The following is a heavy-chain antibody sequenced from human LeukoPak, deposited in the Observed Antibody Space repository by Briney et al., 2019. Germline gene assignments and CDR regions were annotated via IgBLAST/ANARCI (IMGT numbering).Heavy chain of an antibody. CDR2: ISGSGGST. Sequence: GGSLRLXCAASGFTYSSYAMSWVRRAPGKGLESVSAISGSGGSTYYADSVKGRFTISRDNSKNTLYLQMNSLRAEDTAVYYCAKGFVAVASAFDIWGQGTMVTVSS. V-gene: IGHV3-23*01. D-gene: IGHD6-19*01. CDR1: GFTYSSYA. J-gene: IGHJ3*02. CDR3: AKGFVAVASAFDI.